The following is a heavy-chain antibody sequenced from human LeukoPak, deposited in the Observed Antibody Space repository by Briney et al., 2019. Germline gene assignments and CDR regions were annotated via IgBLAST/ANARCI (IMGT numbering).Heavy chain of an antibody. Sequence: PSETLSLTCTVSGYSISSGYYWGWIRQPPGKGLEWIGSIYHSGSTYYNPSLKSRVTISVDTSKNQFSLKLSSVTAADTAVYYCARVQKIAARPSFDYWGQGTLVTVSS. CDR2: IYHSGST. CDR3: ARVQKIAARPSFDY. V-gene: IGHV4-38-2*02. CDR1: GYSISSGYY. J-gene: IGHJ4*02. D-gene: IGHD6-6*01.